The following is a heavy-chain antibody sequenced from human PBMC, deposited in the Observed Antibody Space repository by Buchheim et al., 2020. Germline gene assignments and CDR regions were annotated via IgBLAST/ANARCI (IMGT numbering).Heavy chain of an antibody. CDR1: GGSFSGYY. CDR3: ARAGYCSSTSCTRRNNWFDP. D-gene: IGHD2-2*01. V-gene: IGHV4-34*01. J-gene: IGHJ5*02. CDR2: INHSGST. Sequence: QVQLQQWGAGLLKPSETLSLTCAVYGGSFSGYYWSWIRQPPGKGLEWIGEINHSGSTNYHPSLKSRVTISVDTSKNQFSLKLSSVTAADTAVYYCARAGYCSSTSCTRRNNWFDPWGQGTL.